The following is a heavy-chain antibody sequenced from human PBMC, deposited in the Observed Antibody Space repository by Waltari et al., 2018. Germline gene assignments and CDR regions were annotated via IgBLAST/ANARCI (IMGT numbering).Heavy chain of an antibody. J-gene: IGHJ4*02. CDR1: GDSMSDTDW. V-gene: IGHV4-4*02. CDR2: VHRRGGT. D-gene: IGHD2-15*01. CDR3: ARDRGRGLYLDT. Sequence: QLHLEQLGPGLVKPSETLSLICAVSGDSMSDTDWWSWVRQSPEKGLEWIGQVHRRGGTNFNPSFASRVTVSLDTSTAHFSLKVTSVTAADTAVYYCARDRGRGLYLDTWGQGILVTVSP.